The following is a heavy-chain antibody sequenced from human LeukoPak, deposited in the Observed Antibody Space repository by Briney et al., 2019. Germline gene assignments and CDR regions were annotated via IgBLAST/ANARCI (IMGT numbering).Heavy chain of an antibody. CDR1: GFTFSSYW. V-gene: IGHV3-74*01. D-gene: IGHD5-18*01. CDR2: INSDGSST. J-gene: IGHJ4*02. CDR3: ARGGYSYGTDY. Sequence: GRSLRLSCAASGFTFSSYWMHWVRQAPGKGLVWVSRINSDGSSTSYADSMKGRFTISRDNAKNTLYLQMNSLRAEDTAVYYCARGGYSYGTDYWGQGTLVTVSS.